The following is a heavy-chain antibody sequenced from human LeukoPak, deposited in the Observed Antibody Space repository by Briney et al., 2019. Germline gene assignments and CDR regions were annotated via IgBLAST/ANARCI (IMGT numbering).Heavy chain of an antibody. Sequence: SETLSLTCTVSGGSISSGGYYWSWIRQHPGKGLEWIGYIYYSGSTYYSPSLKSRVTISVDTSKNQFSLKLSSVTAADTAVYYCARGSIVGATYFDYWGQGTLVTVSS. CDR3: ARGSIVGATYFDY. V-gene: IGHV4-31*03. J-gene: IGHJ4*02. CDR2: IYYSGST. CDR1: GGSISSGGYY. D-gene: IGHD1-26*01.